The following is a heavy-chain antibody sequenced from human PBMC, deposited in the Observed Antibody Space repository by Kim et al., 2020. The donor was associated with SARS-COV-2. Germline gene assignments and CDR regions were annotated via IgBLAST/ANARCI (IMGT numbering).Heavy chain of an antibody. CDR2: IKQDGSET. CDR1: GFTFTTYW. CDR3: AGGGGWVLDS. V-gene: IGHV3-7*05. D-gene: IGHD6-19*01. Sequence: GGSLRLSCAASGFTFTTYWMFWVRQAPGKGLEWVATIKQDGSETRYVDSVRGRFTISRDNTKNSVYLQMDSLRDEDTAVYYCAGGGGWVLDSWGQGTLVAVST. J-gene: IGHJ4*02.